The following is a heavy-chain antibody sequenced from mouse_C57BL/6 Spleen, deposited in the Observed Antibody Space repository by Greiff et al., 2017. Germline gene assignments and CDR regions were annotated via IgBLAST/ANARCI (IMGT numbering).Heavy chain of an antibody. CDR3: AIYYYGSSPWFAY. J-gene: IGHJ3*01. Sequence: QVQLQQPGAELVKPGASVKVSCKTSGYTFTSYWMHWVKQRPGQGLEWIGRIHPSDSDTIYNQKFKGKATLTVDRSSCTAYMQLSSLTSEDSAVYYCAIYYYGSSPWFAYWGQGTLVTVSA. CDR2: IHPSDSDT. V-gene: IGHV1-74*01. D-gene: IGHD1-1*01. CDR1: GYTFTSYW.